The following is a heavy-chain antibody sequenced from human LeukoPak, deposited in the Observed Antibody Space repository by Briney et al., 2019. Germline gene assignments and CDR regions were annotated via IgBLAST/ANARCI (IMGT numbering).Heavy chain of an antibody. CDR2: IYGRAST. CDR3: ARYDSRGSASTKFDY. CDR1: GYSLGKNYY. J-gene: IGHJ4*02. D-gene: IGHD3-3*01. V-gene: IGHV4-38-2*01. Sequence: SETLSLTCAVSGYSLGKNYYWGWIRQPPGKELEWIGRIYGRASTSYNPSLMNRVTMSVDTSKNHFSLQLTSVTAADTAVYYCARYDSRGSASTKFDYWGPGIQVTVSS.